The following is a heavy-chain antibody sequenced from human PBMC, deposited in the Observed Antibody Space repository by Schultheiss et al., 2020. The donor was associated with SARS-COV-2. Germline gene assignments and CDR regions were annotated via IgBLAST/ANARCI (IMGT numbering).Heavy chain of an antibody. V-gene: IGHV1-18*04. J-gene: IGHJ4*02. D-gene: IGHD4-23*01. CDR2: ISAYNGNT. CDR1: GYTFTGYY. Sequence: ASVKVSCKASGYTFTGYYMHWVRQAPGQGLEWMGWISAYNGNTNYAQKLQGRVTMTTETSTSTAYMELSSLRSEDTAVYYCALERLGARNSLGDAGIDYWGQGTLVTVSS. CDR3: ALERLGARNSLGDAGIDY.